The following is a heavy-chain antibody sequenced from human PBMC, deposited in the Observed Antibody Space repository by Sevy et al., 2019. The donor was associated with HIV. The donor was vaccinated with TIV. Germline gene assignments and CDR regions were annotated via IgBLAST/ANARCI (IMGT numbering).Heavy chain of an antibody. J-gene: IGHJ4*02. V-gene: IGHV4-34*01. Sequence: SETLSLTCAVYGGSFSGYSWSWIRQPPGKGLGWIGEINHSGSTNYNPSLKSRVTISIDTSKKQFSLKLTSVTAADTAVFYCARGGVVSTITGFDFWGQGSLVTVSS. CDR1: GGSFSGYS. CDR2: INHSGST. D-gene: IGHD5-12*01. CDR3: ARGGVVSTITGFDF.